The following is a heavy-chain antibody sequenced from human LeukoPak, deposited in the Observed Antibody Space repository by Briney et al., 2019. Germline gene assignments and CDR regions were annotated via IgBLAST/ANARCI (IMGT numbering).Heavy chain of an antibody. CDR2: IKQDGSEK. J-gene: IGHJ4*02. V-gene: IGHV3-7*01. CDR3: ARDHDPTIFGVVITPPDY. Sequence: GRSLRLSCAASGFTFSSYGMHWVRQAPGKGLEWVANIKQDGSEKYYVDSVKGRFTISRDNAKNSLYLQMNSLRAEDTAVYYCARDHDPTIFGVVITPPDYWGQGTLVTVS. D-gene: IGHD3-3*01. CDR1: GFTFSSYG.